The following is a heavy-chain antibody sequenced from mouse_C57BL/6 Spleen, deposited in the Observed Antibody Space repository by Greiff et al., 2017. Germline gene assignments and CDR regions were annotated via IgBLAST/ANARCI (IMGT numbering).Heavy chain of an antibody. CDR3: ARALPYYGSSYGYFDV. V-gene: IGHV1-22*01. CDR2: INPNNGGT. D-gene: IGHD1-1*01. J-gene: IGHJ1*03. CDR1: GYTFTDYN. Sequence: VHVKQSGPELVKPGASVKMSCKASGYTFTDYNMHWVKQSHGKSLEWIGYINPNNGGTSYNQKFKGKATLTVNKSSSTAYMELRSLTSEDSAVYYRARALPYYGSSYGYFDVGGTGTTVTVSS.